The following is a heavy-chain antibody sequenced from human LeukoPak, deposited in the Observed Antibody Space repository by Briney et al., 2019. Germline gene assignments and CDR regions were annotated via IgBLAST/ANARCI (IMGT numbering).Heavy chain of an antibody. Sequence: SVKVSCKASGGTFSSYAISWVRQAPGQGLEWMGGIIPIFGTANYAQKFQGRVTLTADESTSPAYMELSSLRSEDTAVYYCARLPRARYYYDSSGYSGDAFDIWGQGTMVTVSS. J-gene: IGHJ3*02. CDR1: GGTFSSYA. D-gene: IGHD3-22*01. V-gene: IGHV1-69*13. CDR3: ARLPRARYYYDSSGYSGDAFDI. CDR2: IIPIFGTA.